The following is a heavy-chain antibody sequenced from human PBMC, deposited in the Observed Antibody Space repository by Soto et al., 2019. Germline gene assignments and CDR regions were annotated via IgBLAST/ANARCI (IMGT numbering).Heavy chain of an antibody. Sequence: EVQLEESGGGLVQPGGSLRLSCAASGFTFSSYEMNWVRQVPGKGLQWVSYIGTSETIRYYADSVKGRFTISRDNAKNSTYLQMNSLRAEDTAIYYCAREALSLFAGVRDNVYYGIDVWGPGTTVTVSS. CDR1: GFTFSSYE. J-gene: IGHJ6*02. CDR2: IGTSETIR. V-gene: IGHV3-48*03. D-gene: IGHD3-3*01. CDR3: AREALSLFAGVRDNVYYGIDV.